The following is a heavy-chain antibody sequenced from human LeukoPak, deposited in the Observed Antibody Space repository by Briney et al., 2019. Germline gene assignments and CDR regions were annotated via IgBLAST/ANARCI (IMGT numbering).Heavy chain of an antibody. J-gene: IGHJ4*02. CDR1: GFTFSSYG. CDR2: IRYDGSNK. Sequence: GGSLRLSCAASGFTFSSYGMHWVRQAPGKGLEWVAFIRYDGSNKYYADSVKGRFTISRDNAKNSLYLQMNSLRAEDTAVYYCASLWGGYCSGGSCYHHRPSGWGQGTLVTVSS. CDR3: ASLWGGYCSGGSCYHHRPSG. D-gene: IGHD2-15*01. V-gene: IGHV3-30*02.